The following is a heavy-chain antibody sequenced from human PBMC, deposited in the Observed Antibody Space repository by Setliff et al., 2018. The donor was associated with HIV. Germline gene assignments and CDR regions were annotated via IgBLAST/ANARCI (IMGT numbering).Heavy chain of an antibody. CDR3: ARSLVPSGYYYGRHAFDI. J-gene: IGHJ3*02. D-gene: IGHD3-22*01. CDR1: GASIRGHY. CDR2: IYYSGNT. V-gene: IGHV4-59*08. Sequence: PSETLSLTCSVSGASIRGHYWSWIRQSPGKGLEWIGNIYYSGNTNYNPSFKSRVTISVDTSKNQFSRRVNSVTAADTAVYYCARSLVPSGYYYGRHAFDIWGQGTKGTV.